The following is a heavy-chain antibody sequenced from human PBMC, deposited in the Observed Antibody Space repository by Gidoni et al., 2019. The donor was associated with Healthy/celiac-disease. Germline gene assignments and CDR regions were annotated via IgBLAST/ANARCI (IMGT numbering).Heavy chain of an antibody. J-gene: IGHJ3*02. Sequence: EVQLVESGGGLVQPGRSLRLSCAASGFTFDDYAMPWVRQAPGKGLEWVSGISWNSGSIGYADSVKGRFTISRDNAKNSLYLQMNSLRAEDTALYYCAKEAQCGGDCQGAFDIWGQGTMVTVSS. V-gene: IGHV3-9*01. D-gene: IGHD2-21*02. CDR1: GFTFDDYA. CDR3: AKEAQCGGDCQGAFDI. CDR2: ISWNSGSI.